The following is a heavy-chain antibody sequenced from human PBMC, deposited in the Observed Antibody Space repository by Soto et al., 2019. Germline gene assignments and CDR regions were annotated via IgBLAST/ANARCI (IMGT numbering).Heavy chain of an antibody. CDR1: GYTFTNYF. V-gene: IGHV1-46*01. Sequence: GASVKVSCKASGYTFTNYFMHWVRQAPGQGLEWMGIINPTIGTTTYAQKFKGRVTMTRETSTSTVYMELSSLRSEDTAIYSCAREGSVMVGRPPSLNVWGQGT. CDR2: INPTIGTT. J-gene: IGHJ3*01. CDR3: AREGSVMVGRPPSLNV. D-gene: IGHD2-15*01.